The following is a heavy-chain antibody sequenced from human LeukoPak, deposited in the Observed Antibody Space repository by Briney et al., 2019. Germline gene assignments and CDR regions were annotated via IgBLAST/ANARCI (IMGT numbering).Heavy chain of an antibody. CDR2: INWNGGSR. Sequence: GGSLRLSCAASGFTFDDYGMSWVRHAPGKGLEWVSGINWNGGSRVYADSVKGRFTISRDNAKNSLYLQMNSLRAEDTALYYCARGIDDGDNWFDPWGQGTLVIVSS. J-gene: IGHJ5*02. CDR3: ARGIDDGDNWFDP. V-gene: IGHV3-20*04. D-gene: IGHD1-1*01. CDR1: GFTFDDYG.